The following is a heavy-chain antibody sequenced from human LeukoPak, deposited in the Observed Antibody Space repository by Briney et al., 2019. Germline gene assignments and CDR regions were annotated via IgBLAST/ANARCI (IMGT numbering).Heavy chain of an antibody. CDR3: SRESGPFCPFGY. D-gene: IGHD1-26*01. Sequence: TSETLSLTCGASGGSISGTNWWRWVRQPPGQGLEGIVEISLAGQTNYTPSLNGRITMSLDKSSNHLSLHLTSLTAAETATYFCSRESGPFCPFGYWGQGALVIVSS. J-gene: IGHJ4*02. V-gene: IGHV4/OR15-8*02. CDR2: ISLAGQT. CDR1: GGSISGTNW.